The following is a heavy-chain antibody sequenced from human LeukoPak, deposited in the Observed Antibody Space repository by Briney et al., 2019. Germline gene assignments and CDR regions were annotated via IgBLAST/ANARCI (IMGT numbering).Heavy chain of an antibody. CDR2: ISSNGGST. J-gene: IGHJ3*02. CDR1: GFTFSSYA. D-gene: IGHD1-26*01. Sequence: GGSLRLSCAASGFTFSSYAMHWVRQAPGKGLEYVSAISSNGGSTYYANSVKGRFTISRDNSKNTLYLQMGSLRAEDMAVYYCARASLGGELPPLGAFDIWGQGTMVTVSS. CDR3: ARASLGGELPPLGAFDI. V-gene: IGHV3-64*01.